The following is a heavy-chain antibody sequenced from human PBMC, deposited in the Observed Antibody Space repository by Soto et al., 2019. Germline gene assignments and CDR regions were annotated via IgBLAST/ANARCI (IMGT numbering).Heavy chain of an antibody. Sequence: LRLSCVASGFTLSSSVRSWVLQAPGRGLEWVAAISGLGYSSFYADSVKGRFTISRDNSKNTLYLQMHSLGAEDTATYYCAKGVVALTPQFAYWGQGTLVTVSS. CDR3: AKGVVALTPQFAY. D-gene: IGHD3-10*01. CDR2: ISGLGYSS. J-gene: IGHJ4*02. V-gene: IGHV3-23*01. CDR1: GFTLSSSV.